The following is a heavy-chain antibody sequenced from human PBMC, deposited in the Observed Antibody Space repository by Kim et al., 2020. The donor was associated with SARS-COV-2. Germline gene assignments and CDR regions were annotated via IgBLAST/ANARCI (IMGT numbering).Heavy chain of an antibody. D-gene: IGHD6-19*01. Sequence: SETLSLTCTVSGGSVSSGSYYWSWIRQPPGKGLEWIGYIYYSGSTNYNPSLKSRVTISVDTSKNQFSLKLSSVTAADTAVYYCARGLWYSSGWYAGHYYYYGMDVWGQGTTVTVSS. V-gene: IGHV4-61*01. J-gene: IGHJ6*02. CDR2: IYYSGST. CDR3: ARGLWYSSGWYAGHYYYYGMDV. CDR1: GGSVSSGSYY.